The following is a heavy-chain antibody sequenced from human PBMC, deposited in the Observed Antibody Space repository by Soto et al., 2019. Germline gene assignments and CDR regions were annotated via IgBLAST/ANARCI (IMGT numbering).Heavy chain of an antibody. CDR3: DTMTCPNNWFDP. CDR1: GYTFTNYY. V-gene: IGHV1-46*01. CDR2: INPSGDST. J-gene: IGHJ5*02. Sequence: ASVKVSCKASGYTFTNYYMHWVRQAPGQGLEWMGIINPSGDSTTYAQKFQGRVTMTRDTSTSTVYMELSSLRSEDTAVYYCDTMTCPNNWFDPWGQGTLVTVSS.